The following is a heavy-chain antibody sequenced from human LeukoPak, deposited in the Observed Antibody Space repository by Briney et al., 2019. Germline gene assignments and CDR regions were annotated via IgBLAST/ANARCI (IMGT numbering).Heavy chain of an antibody. Sequence: ASVKVSCKASLYTFTGYFMHWVRQAPGHGLEWMGWINPNSGGTNYAQKFQGRVTMTRDTSISTAYMELSRLRSDDTAVYYCARGYYYEIDYWGQGTLVTVSS. J-gene: IGHJ4*02. CDR2: INPNSGGT. V-gene: IGHV1-2*02. CDR1: LYTFTGYF. D-gene: IGHD3-22*01. CDR3: ARGYYYEIDY.